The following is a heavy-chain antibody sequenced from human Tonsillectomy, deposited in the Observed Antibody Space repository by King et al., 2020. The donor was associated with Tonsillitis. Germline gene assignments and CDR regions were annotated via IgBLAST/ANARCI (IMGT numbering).Heavy chain of an antibody. CDR1: VGSITNSY. J-gene: IGHJ5*02. CDR2: VSHSGNT. D-gene: IGHD6-13*01. V-gene: IGHV4-59*01. CDR3: VRRSTNGRGNWFDP. Sequence: VQLVESGPGLLKPLETLSLICNVSVGSITNSYWSWIRQTPGRGLEWIAYVSHSGNTHYTPSLRSRSTLSVDTSKNQFSLNLNSVTTSDTAVYYCVRRSTNGRGNWFDPWGQGTLVTVSS.